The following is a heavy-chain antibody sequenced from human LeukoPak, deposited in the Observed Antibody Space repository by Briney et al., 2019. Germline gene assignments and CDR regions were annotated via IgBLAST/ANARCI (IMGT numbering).Heavy chain of an antibody. CDR3: ACLTTADAFDI. CDR2: IYHSGST. D-gene: IGHD3-22*01. J-gene: IGHJ4*02. CDR1: GYSISSGYY. Sequence: SETLSLTCTVSGYSISSGYYWGWIRQPPGKGLEWIGSIYHSGSTYYNPSLKSRVTISVDTSKNQFSLKLSSVTAADTAVYYCACLTTADAFDIWGQGTLVTVSS. V-gene: IGHV4-38-2*02.